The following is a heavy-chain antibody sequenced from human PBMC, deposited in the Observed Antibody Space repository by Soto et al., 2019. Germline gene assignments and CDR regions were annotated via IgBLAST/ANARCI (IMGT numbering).Heavy chain of an antibody. Sequence: PGGSLRLSCAASGFTFSDYYMSWIRQAPGKGLEWVSYISSSGSTIYYADSVKGRFTISRDNAKNSLYLQMNSLRADDTAVYYCASLSSPYYYYMDVWGKGTTVTVSS. J-gene: IGHJ6*03. V-gene: IGHV3-11*01. CDR1: GFTFSDYY. CDR2: ISSSGSTI. D-gene: IGHD6-13*01. CDR3: ASLSSPYYYYMDV.